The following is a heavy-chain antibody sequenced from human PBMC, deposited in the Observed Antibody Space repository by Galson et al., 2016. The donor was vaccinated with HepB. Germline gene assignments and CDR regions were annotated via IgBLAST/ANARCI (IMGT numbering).Heavy chain of an antibody. D-gene: IGHD3-3*01. CDR2: IYYSGST. V-gene: IGHV4-61*01. J-gene: IGHJ6*02. CDR1: GGSVSSGSYY. Sequence: SETLSLTCTVSGGSVSSGSYYWSWIRQPPGKGLEWIGYIYYSGSTNYNPSLKSRVTISVDTSKNQFSLKLSSVTAADTAVYYCARIPHITDFGSGYLEYYYYGMDVWGQGPTVTVSS. CDR3: ARIPHITDFGSGYLEYYYYGMDV.